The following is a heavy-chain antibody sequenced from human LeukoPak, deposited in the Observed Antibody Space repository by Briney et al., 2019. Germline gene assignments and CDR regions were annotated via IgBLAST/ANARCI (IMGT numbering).Heavy chain of an antibody. CDR1: GGSFSGYY. V-gene: IGHV4-34*01. Sequence: SETLSLTCAVYGGSFSGYYWSWIRQPPGKGLEWIGEIYHSGSTNYNPPLKSRVTISVDKSKNQFSLKLSSVTAADTAVYYCARVSSGATTVDYWGQGTLVTVSS. CDR2: IYHSGST. CDR3: ARVSSGATTVDY. D-gene: IGHD1-26*01. J-gene: IGHJ4*02.